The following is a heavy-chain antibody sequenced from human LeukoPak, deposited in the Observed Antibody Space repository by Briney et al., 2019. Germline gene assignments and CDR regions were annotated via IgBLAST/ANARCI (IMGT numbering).Heavy chain of an antibody. J-gene: IGHJ4*02. CDR1: GFTFSSYA. CDR2: ISSNGGST. Sequence: GGSLRLSCAASGFTFSSYAMHWVRQAPGKGLEYVSAISSNGGSTYYANSVKGRFTISRDNSKNTLYLQMGSLRAEDTAMYYCARVGGSSGVFDYWGQGTLVTVSS. D-gene: IGHD6-19*01. CDR3: ARVGGSSGVFDY. V-gene: IGHV3-64*01.